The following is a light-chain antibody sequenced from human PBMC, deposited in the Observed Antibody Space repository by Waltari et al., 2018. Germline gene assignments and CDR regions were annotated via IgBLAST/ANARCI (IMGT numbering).Light chain of an antibody. CDR3: QQYNTYSPGPT. Sequence: DIQMTQSPSTLSASVGDRVTITCRASQSILTWLAWYQQKPGKAPRLLMYKASSLQSGVPSRFSGSGSGTEFTLTISSLEPDDFATYYCQQYNTYSPGPTFGGGTKAEIK. V-gene: IGKV1-5*03. CDR1: QSILTW. J-gene: IGKJ4*01. CDR2: KAS.